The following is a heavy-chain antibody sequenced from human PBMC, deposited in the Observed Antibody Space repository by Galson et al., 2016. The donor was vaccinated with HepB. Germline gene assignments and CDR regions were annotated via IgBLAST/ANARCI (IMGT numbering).Heavy chain of an antibody. CDR2: ISSSSSTI. CDR1: GFTFSSYS. Sequence: CAASGFTFSSYSMNWVRQAPGKGLEWVSYISSSSSTIYYADSVKGRFTISRDNAKNSLYLKMNSLREEDTAVYYCARRIEAARGPAFDIWGQGTMVTVSS. V-gene: IGHV3-48*02. D-gene: IGHD6-13*01. J-gene: IGHJ3*02. CDR3: ARRIEAARGPAFDI.